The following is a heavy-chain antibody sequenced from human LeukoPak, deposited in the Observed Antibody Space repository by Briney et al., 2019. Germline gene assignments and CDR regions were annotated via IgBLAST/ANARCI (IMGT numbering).Heavy chain of an antibody. D-gene: IGHD1-26*01. CDR1: GYSISSGYY. V-gene: IGHV4-38-2*02. J-gene: IGHJ4*02. CDR2: VYHSGIA. CDR3: ARVNGGYPTGYYFDY. Sequence: WETLSLTCTVSGYSISSGYYWGWIRQPPGKGLEWIGSVYHSGIASYNPSLKSRVTISVDTSKNQFSLKLRSVTAADTAVYYCARVNGGYPTGYYFDYWGQGTLVTVSS.